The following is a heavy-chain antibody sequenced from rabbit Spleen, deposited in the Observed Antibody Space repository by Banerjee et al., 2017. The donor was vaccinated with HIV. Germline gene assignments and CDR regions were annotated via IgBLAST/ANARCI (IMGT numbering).Heavy chain of an antibody. D-gene: IGHD3-3*01. V-gene: IGHV1S40*01. Sequence: QSLEESGGDLVKPGASLTLTCKASGFSFSSYYYMCWVRQAPGKGLELIACIWTSSGSTDYASWAKGRFTISKTSSTTVTLQMTSLTAADTATYFCARSPSNNRASRLDLWGQGTLVTVS. CDR3: ARSPSNNRASRLDL. CDR1: GFSFSSYYY. J-gene: IGHJ3*01. CDR2: IWTSSGST.